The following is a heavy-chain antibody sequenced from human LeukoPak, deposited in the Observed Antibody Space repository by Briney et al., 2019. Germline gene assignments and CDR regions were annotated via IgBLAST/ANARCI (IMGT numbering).Heavy chain of an antibody. Sequence: GGTLRLSCAASGFTFSSYWMHWVRQAPGKGLGWVSRIYSDGSSTSYADSVKGRFTISRDNANNPLYLQMNSLRAEDTAVYYGARDLRTDPYFDYWGQGTLVTVSS. V-gene: IGHV3-74*01. CDR2: IYSDGSST. CDR3: ARDLRTDPYFDY. CDR1: GFTFSSYW. D-gene: IGHD3-3*01. J-gene: IGHJ4*02.